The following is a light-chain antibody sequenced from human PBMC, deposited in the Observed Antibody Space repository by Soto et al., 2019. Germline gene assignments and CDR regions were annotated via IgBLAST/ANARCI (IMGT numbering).Light chain of an antibody. V-gene: IGLV1-44*01. CDR2: SNN. Sequence: QSVLTQPPSASATPGQRVTMSCSGSNSNIGSNTVNWYQQLPGTAPKLLIYSNNQRPSGVPDRFSGSKSGTSASLAISGLQSDDEANYYCATWDDSLHGPVFGGGTQLTVL. J-gene: IGLJ2*01. CDR1: NSNIGSNT. CDR3: ATWDDSLHGPV.